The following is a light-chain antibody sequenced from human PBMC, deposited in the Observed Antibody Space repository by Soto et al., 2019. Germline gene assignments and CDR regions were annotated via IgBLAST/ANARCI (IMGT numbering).Light chain of an antibody. CDR2: GAS. J-gene: IGKJ5*01. CDR3: QQYDNLPSIT. Sequence: IQLTQSPSSLSASVGDRVIITCRASQGISTYLAWYQQKLGKAPKLLIYGASTLQSGVPSRFSGSGSGTDFTFTINSLQPEDIATYYCQQYDNLPSITFGQGTRLEIK. V-gene: IGKV1-9*01. CDR1: QGISTY.